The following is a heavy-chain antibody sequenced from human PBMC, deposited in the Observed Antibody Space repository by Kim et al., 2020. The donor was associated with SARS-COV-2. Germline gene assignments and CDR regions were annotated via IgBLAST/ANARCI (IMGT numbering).Heavy chain of an antibody. CDR2: IYSGGST. Sequence: GGSLRLSCAASGFTVSSNYMSWVRQAPGKGLEWVSVIYSGGSTYYADSVKGRFTISRDNSKNTLYLQMNSLRAEDTAVYYCARGRGYSYGRGGYYYYGMDVWGQGTTVTVSS. CDR3: ARGRGYSYGRGGYYYYGMDV. CDR1: GFTVSSNY. V-gene: IGHV3-53*01. J-gene: IGHJ6*02. D-gene: IGHD5-18*01.